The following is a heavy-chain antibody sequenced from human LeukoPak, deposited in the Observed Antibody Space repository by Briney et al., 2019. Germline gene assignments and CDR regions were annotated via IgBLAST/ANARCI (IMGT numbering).Heavy chain of an antibody. D-gene: IGHD3-16*01. Sequence: GGSLRLSCAASGFTFSAFEMNWVRQAPGKGLEWVSYISSSGTTIYYADSVKGRFTISRDNAKNSLYLQMDSLRADDTAVYYCAGLYYYYYNMDVWGQGTTVTVSS. V-gene: IGHV3-48*03. J-gene: IGHJ6*02. CDR2: ISSSGTTI. CDR1: GFTFSAFE. CDR3: AGLYYYYYNMDV.